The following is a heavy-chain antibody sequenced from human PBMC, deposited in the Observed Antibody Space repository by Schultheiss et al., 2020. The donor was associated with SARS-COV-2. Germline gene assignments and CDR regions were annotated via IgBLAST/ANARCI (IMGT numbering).Heavy chain of an antibody. J-gene: IGHJ4*02. Sequence: GESLKISCAASGFTFSSYGMHWVRQAPGKGLEWVAVISFDGSNKYYADSVKGRFTISRDNSKNTLYLQMNSLRAEDTAVYYCANGRVGYNWGKDFDYWGQGTLVTVSS. D-gene: IGHD5-24*01. CDR3: ANGRVGYNWGKDFDY. V-gene: IGHV3-30*18. CDR2: ISFDGSNK. CDR1: GFTFSSYG.